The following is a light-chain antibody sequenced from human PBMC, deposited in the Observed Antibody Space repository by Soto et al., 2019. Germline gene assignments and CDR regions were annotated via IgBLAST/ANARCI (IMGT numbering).Light chain of an antibody. V-gene: IGLV2-8*01. J-gene: IGLJ2*01. Sequence: QSVLTQPPSASGSPGQSVTISCTGTSSDVGGYKFVSWYQQHPGKAPKLLIHNYVNRPSGVPDRFSGSKSGTSASLAITGLQGEDEGDYYCQSYDSNLSGSLFGGGTKVTVL. CDR1: SSDVGGYKF. CDR3: QSYDSNLSGSL. CDR2: NYV.